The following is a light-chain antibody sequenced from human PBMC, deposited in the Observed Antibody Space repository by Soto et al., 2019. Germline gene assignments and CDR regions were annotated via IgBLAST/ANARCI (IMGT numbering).Light chain of an antibody. CDR2: AAS. J-gene: IGKJ4*01. CDR3: QQADTFPLT. Sequence: DIQMTQSPSSVSASVGDRVMITCRASQGISSWLSWYQKKPGEAPNLLIYAASRLQRGVPSRFSGSGSGTDFTLTISSLQPEDFATYYCQQADTFPLTFGGGTKVEIK. CDR1: QGISSW. V-gene: IGKV1D-12*01.